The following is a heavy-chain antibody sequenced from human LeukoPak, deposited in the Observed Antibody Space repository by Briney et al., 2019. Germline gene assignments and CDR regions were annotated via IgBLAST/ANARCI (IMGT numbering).Heavy chain of an antibody. V-gene: IGHV1-46*01. CDR3: ARGGYYGSGSLDY. CDR1: GYTFTSYY. Sequence: ASVKVSCKASGYTFTSYYMHWVRQAPGQGVEGMGIINPSGGSTSYAQKFQGRVTVTRDTSTSTVSMEPSTLRSEDTAVYYCARGGYYGSGSLDYWGPGTLVTVSS. CDR2: INPSGGST. J-gene: IGHJ4*02. D-gene: IGHD3-10*01.